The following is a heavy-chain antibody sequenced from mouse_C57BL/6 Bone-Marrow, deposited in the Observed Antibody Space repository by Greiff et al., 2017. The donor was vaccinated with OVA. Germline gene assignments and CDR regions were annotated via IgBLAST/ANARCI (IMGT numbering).Heavy chain of an antibody. CDR2: IRNKANNHAT. J-gene: IGHJ1*03. D-gene: IGHD4-1*01. CDR3: TLFTGTGWYFDV. CDR1: GFTFSDAW. V-gene: IGHV6-6*01. Sequence: EVQLEESGGGLVQPGGSMKLSCAASGFTFSDAWMDWVRQSPEKGLEWVAEIRNKANNHATYYAESVKGRFTISRDDSKSSVYLQMNSLRAEDTGIYYCTLFTGTGWYFDVWGTGTTVTVSS.